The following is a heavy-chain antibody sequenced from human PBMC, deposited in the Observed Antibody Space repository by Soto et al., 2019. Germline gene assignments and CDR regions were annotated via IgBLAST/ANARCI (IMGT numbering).Heavy chain of an antibody. J-gene: IGHJ6*02. CDR3: ARADRTLVTSYSLDV. CDR2: INHSGTI. Sequence: SETLSLACAVYGGSCSGYYWTWIRQPPGKGLEWIGEINHSGTINFNPSLKSRLTISLDTSKKHFSLKLSSVTDADTAAYYCARADRTLVTSYSLDVWGQGTTVTVSS. D-gene: IGHD2-21*02. V-gene: IGHV4-34*01. CDR1: GGSCSGYY.